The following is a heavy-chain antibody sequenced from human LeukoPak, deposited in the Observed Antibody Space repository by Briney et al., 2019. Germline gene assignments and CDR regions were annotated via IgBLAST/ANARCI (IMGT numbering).Heavy chain of an antibody. Sequence: GGSLRLSCAASGFTFDDYAMHWVRQAPGKGLEWVSGISWNSGSIGYADSVKGRFTISRDNAKNSLYLQMNRLRAEGTALHYCGKRWLAVVGASWFHPWGQGTLVTVSS. CDR1: GFTFDDYA. V-gene: IGHV3-9*01. CDR2: ISWNSGSI. J-gene: IGHJ5*02. CDR3: GKRWLAVVGASWFHP. D-gene: IGHD2-15*01.